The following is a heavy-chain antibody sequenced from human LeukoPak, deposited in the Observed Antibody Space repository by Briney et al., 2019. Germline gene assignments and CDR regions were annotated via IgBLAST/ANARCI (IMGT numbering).Heavy chain of an antibody. D-gene: IGHD6-25*01. Sequence: PSETLSLTCTVSGYSISSGYYWGWIRQPPGKGLEWIGSIYHSGSTYYNPSLKSRVIISVDTSKNQFSLKLNSLTDADTAVYFCARAREAATIDSWGQGTLVTVSS. CDR2: IYHSGST. CDR3: ARAREAATIDS. J-gene: IGHJ4*02. V-gene: IGHV4-38-2*02. CDR1: GYSISSGYY.